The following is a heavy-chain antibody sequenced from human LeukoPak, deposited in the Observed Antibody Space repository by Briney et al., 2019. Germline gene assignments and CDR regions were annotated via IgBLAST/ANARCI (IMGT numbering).Heavy chain of an antibody. Sequence: VASVKVSCKASGYTFTSYYMHWVRQAPGQGLEWMGIINPSGGSTSYAQKFQGRVAMTRDTSTSTVYMELSSLRSEDTAVYYCASAGLPMVRGPDYWGQGTLVTVSS. J-gene: IGHJ4*02. D-gene: IGHD3-10*01. V-gene: IGHV1-46*01. CDR3: ASAGLPMVRGPDY. CDR1: GYTFTSYY. CDR2: INPSGGST.